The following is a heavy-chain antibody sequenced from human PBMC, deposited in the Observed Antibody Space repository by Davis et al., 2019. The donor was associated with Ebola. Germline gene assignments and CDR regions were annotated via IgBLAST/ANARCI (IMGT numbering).Heavy chain of an antibody. CDR2: IYPGDSDT. V-gene: IGHV5-51*01. Sequence: GESLKISCKGSGYSFTSYWIGWVRQMPGKGLEWMGIIYPGDSDTRYSPSFQGQVTIPADKSISTAYLQWSSLKASDTAMYYCARAIAARFDYYYGMDVWGQGTTVTVSS. J-gene: IGHJ6*02. D-gene: IGHD6-6*01. CDR1: GYSFTSYW. CDR3: ARAIAARFDYYYGMDV.